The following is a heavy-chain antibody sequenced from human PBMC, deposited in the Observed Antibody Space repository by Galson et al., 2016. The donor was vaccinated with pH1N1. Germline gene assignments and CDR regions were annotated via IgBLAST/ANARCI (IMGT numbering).Heavy chain of an antibody. D-gene: IGHD4-17*01. CDR2: IYWNDDK. J-gene: IGHJ5*02. CDR1: GFSLSTSGVG. Sequence: PALVKPTQTLTLTCTFSGFSLSTSGVGVGWIRQPPGKALEWLALIYWNDDKRYSPSLKSRLTITKDTSKNQVVLTMTNMDPVDTATYYCAHSLYGDYVGWFDPWGQGTLVTVSS. CDR3: AHSLYGDYVGWFDP. V-gene: IGHV2-5*01.